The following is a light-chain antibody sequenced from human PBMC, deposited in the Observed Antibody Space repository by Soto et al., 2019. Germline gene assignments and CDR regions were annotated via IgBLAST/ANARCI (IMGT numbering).Light chain of an antibody. V-gene: IGKV1-5*03. CDR3: QQYSSYSWT. Sequence: IQLTQTHSNMYANVGDRVTITCRASQSISSWLAWYQQKPGKVPKLLIYKASSLESGVPSRFSGSGSGTEFTLTISSLQPDDFATYYCQQYSSYSWTFCQGAKVDI. CDR2: KAS. J-gene: IGKJ1*01. CDR1: QSISSW.